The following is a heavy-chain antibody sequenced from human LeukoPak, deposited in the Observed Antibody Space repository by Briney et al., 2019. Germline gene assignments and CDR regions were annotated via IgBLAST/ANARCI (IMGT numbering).Heavy chain of an antibody. Sequence: GGSLRLSCAASGFTFSSYAMSWVRQAPGKGLEWVSAISGSGGSTYYADSVKGRFTISRDNSKSTLYLQMNSLRAEDTAVYYCAKVNCSSTSCQYYFDYWGQGTLVTVSS. CDR3: AKVNCSSTSCQYYFDY. D-gene: IGHD2-2*01. CDR2: ISGSGGST. V-gene: IGHV3-23*01. CDR1: GFTFSSYA. J-gene: IGHJ4*02.